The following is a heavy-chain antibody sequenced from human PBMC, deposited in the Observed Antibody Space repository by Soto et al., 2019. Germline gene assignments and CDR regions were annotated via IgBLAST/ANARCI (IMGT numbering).Heavy chain of an antibody. V-gene: IGHV1-69*02. Sequence: ASVKVSCKASGGTFSSYTISWVRQAPGQGLEWMGRIIPILGIANYAQKFQGRVTITADKSTSTAYMELSSLRSEDTAVYYCARSNTAMVSTTYYFDYWGQGTLVTVSS. CDR2: IIPILGIA. CDR1: GGTFSSYT. J-gene: IGHJ4*02. D-gene: IGHD5-18*01. CDR3: ARSNTAMVSTTYYFDY.